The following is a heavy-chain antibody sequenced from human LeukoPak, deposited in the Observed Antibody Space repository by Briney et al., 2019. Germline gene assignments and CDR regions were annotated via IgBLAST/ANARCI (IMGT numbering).Heavy chain of an antibody. CDR2: IYPGDSDT. V-gene: IGHV5-51*01. CDR1: GYRFTRYW. D-gene: IGHD3-10*01. CDR3: ARLPRITMVRGLYYFDY. J-gene: IGHJ4*02. Sequence: GAALKISYKGSGYRFTRYWIGWGRPRPGKDVGWMGIIYPGDSDTRYSPSFQGQVTISADKSISTASLQWSSLKASDTAMYYCARLPRITMVRGLYYFDYWGQGTLVTVSS.